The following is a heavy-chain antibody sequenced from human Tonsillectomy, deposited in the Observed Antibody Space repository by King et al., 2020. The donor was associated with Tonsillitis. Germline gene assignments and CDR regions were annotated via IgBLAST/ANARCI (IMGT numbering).Heavy chain of an antibody. Sequence: QLVESGPEVKKPGTSVKVSCKASGFTFSRSAMQWVRQARGQRLEWIGWIVVGSGNTNYAQSFQERVTITRDMSTSTAYMGLSSLRSEATAVYYCAAGTNYYGSGTYYNNEDYWGQGTLVTVSP. D-gene: IGHD3-10*01. V-gene: IGHV1-58*02. CDR2: IVVGSGNT. CDR3: AAGTNYYGSGTYYNNEDY. J-gene: IGHJ4*02. CDR1: GFTFSRSA.